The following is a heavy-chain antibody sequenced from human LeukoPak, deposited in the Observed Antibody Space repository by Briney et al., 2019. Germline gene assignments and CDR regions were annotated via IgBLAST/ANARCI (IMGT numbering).Heavy chain of an antibody. V-gene: IGHV1-18*01. CDR2: ISAYTGKT. CDR3: ARIGYCDSNRCAGDYYDHYGMDV. D-gene: IGHD2-2*03. J-gene: IGHJ6*02. Sequence: ASVKVSCKTSGYTFGSYGINWVRQAPGQGLEWMGWISAYTGKTKYGQKFQGRVTMVKDTSTSTVYMELRSLRSDDTAVYYCARIGYCDSNRCAGDYYDHYGMDVWGQGTTVTVSS. CDR1: GYTFGSYG.